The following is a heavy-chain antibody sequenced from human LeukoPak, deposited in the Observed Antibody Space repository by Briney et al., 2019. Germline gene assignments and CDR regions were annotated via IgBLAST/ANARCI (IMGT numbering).Heavy chain of an antibody. CDR1: GHTFTNYH. D-gene: IGHD5-24*01. V-gene: IGHV1-46*01. J-gene: IGHJ4*02. Sequence: ASVKVSCKASGHTFTNYHIHWVRQAPGQGLEWMGILSPRGDITNYAKKFQGRVTMTRDTSTSAIYMELSSLRSEDTAVYYCARGGQRWLQFPYDYWGQGTVVTGSS. CDR3: ARGGQRWLQFPYDY. CDR2: LSPRGDIT.